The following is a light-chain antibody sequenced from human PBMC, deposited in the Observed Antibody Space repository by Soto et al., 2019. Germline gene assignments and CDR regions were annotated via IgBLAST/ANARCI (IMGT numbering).Light chain of an antibody. CDR1: QTISSW. Sequence: DLQMTQSPSTLSGSVGDRVTITCRASQTISSWLAWYQQKPGKAPKLLIYKASTLKSGVPSRFSGSGSGTELTLTISRLQPDDFATYYCQHYNSYSEAXGQGTQVDI. J-gene: IGKJ1*01. CDR3: QHYNSYSEA. V-gene: IGKV1-5*03. CDR2: KAS.